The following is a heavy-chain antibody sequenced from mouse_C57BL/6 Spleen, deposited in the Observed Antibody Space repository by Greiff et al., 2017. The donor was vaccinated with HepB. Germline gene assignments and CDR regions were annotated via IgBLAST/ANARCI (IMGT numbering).Heavy chain of an antibody. CDR3: ARSITTVVASSFDY. V-gene: IGHV1-50*01. J-gene: IGHJ2*01. CDR2: IDPSDSYT. Sequence: QVQLQQPGAELVKPGASVKLSCKASGYTFTSYWMQWVKQRPGQGLEWIGEIDPSDSYTNYNQKFKGKATLTVDTSSSTAYMQLSSLTSEDSAVYYCARSITTVVASSFDYWGQGTTLTVSS. CDR1: GYTFTSYW. D-gene: IGHD1-1*01.